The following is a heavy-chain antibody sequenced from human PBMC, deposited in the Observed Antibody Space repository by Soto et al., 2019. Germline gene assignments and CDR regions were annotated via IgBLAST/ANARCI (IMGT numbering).Heavy chain of an antibody. V-gene: IGHV3-30*18. CDR3: AKSPTMVRGVIISYFGY. J-gene: IGHJ4*02. D-gene: IGHD3-10*01. CDR1: GFTFSSYG. CDR2: ISYDGSNK. Sequence: GGSLRLSCAASGFTFSSYGMHWVRQAPGKGLEWVAVISYDGSNKYYADSVKGRFTISRDNSKNTLYLQMNSLRAEDTAVYYCAKSPTMVRGVIISYFGYWGQGTLVTVSS.